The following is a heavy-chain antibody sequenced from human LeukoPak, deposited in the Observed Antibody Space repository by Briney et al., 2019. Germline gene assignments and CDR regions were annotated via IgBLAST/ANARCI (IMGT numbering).Heavy chain of an antibody. J-gene: IGHJ5*02. D-gene: IGHD3-10*01. CDR2: INPNSGGT. Sequence: ASVKVSCKASGYTFTGYYVHWVRQAPGQGLECVGWINPNSGGTNYAQKFQGRVTMTRDTSISTAYMELSRLRSDDTAVYYCARGGSGSYFSWLDPWGQGTLVTVSS. CDR3: ARGGSGSYFSWLDP. CDR1: GYTFTGYY. V-gene: IGHV1-2*02.